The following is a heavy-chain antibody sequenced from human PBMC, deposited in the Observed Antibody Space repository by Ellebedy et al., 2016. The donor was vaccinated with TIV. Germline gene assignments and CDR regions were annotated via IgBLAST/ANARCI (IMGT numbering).Heavy chain of an antibody. CDR2: VYQSGTA. J-gene: IGHJ5*01. CDR3: GRLVAASHPDS. V-gene: IGHV4-38-2*02. CDR1: DSSISSARY. D-gene: IGHD5-12*01. Sequence: MPSETLSLTCTDSDSSISSARYWGWIRQSPGKRREWMGTVYQSGTAWYNPSLRSRVTISLDTSTNQLSLRLKLTSVTAADTAVYYCGRLVAASHPDSWGQGTLVTVSS.